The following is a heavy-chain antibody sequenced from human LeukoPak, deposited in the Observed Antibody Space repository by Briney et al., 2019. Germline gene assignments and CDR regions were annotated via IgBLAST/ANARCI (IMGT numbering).Heavy chain of an antibody. CDR3: AGTGNDYGDYAGY. Sequence: SETLSLTCTVSGYSISSGHYWGWIRQPPGKGLEWIGSMYHSGSTYYNPSLKSRVTISVDTSKNQFSLKLSSVTAADTAVYYCAGTGNDYGDYAGYWGQGTLVTVSS. CDR2: MYHSGST. J-gene: IGHJ4*02. D-gene: IGHD4-17*01. CDR1: GYSISSGHY. V-gene: IGHV4-38-2*02.